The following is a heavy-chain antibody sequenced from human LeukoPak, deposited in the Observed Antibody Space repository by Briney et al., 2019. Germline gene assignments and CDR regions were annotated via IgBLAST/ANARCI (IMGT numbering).Heavy chain of an antibody. CDR1: GYSISSGYC. CDR3: ASGSYSSYFDY. Sequence: SETLSLTCTVSGYSISSGYCWGWIRQPPGKGLEWIGSIYHSGSTYYNPSLKSRVTISVDKSKNQFSLKLSSVTAADTAVYYCASGSYSSYFDYWGQGTLVTVSS. J-gene: IGHJ4*02. D-gene: IGHD1-26*01. CDR2: IYHSGST. V-gene: IGHV4-38-2*02.